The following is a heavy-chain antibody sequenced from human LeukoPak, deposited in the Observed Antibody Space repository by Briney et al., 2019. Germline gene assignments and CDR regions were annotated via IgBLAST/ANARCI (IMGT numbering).Heavy chain of an antibody. J-gene: IGHJ5*02. D-gene: IGHD3-3*01. Sequence: ASETLSLTCTVSGGSISSSSYNWGWIRQPPGKGLEWIGRIYYSGSTYYNPSIKSRFTISVDTTQNQYSLKLSSVTAADTAVYYCAREGDDFWSGYYRHNWFDPWGQGTLVTVSS. CDR3: AREGDDFWSGYYRHNWFDP. CDR1: GGSISSSSYN. V-gene: IGHV4-39*02. CDR2: IYYSGST.